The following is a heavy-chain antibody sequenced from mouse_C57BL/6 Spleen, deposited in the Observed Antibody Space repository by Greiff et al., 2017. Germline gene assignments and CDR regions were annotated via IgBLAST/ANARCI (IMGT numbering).Heavy chain of an antibody. V-gene: IGHV1-82*01. CDR1: GYAFSSSW. CDR3: ARDYGSSLRFDY. D-gene: IGHD1-1*01. CDR2: IYPGDGDT. J-gene: IGHJ2*01. Sequence: QVQLQQSGPELVKPGASVKISCKASGYAFSSSWMHWVKQRPGTGLEWIGRIYPGDGDTNYTGKFKGKATLTADKSSSTAYMQLSSLTSEDSAVYICARDYGSSLRFDYWGQGTTRTVSS.